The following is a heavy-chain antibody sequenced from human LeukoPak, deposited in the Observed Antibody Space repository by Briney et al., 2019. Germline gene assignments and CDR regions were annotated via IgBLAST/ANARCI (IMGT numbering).Heavy chain of an antibody. CDR2: ISSNGGST. D-gene: IGHD3-9*01. Sequence: GGSLRLSCAASGFTFSSYAMHWVRQAPGKGLEYVSAISSNGGSTYYANSVKGRFIIPRDNSKNTLYLQMGSLRAEDMAAYYCARAGKRGYDILTGYYAYWGQGTLVTVSS. V-gene: IGHV3-64*01. CDR3: ARAGKRGYDILTGYYAY. J-gene: IGHJ4*02. CDR1: GFTFSSYA.